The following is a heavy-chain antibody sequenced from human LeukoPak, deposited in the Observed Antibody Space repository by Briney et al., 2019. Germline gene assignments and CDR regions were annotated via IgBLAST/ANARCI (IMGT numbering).Heavy chain of an antibody. J-gene: IGHJ4*02. D-gene: IGHD1-26*01. V-gene: IGHV3-23*01. CDR1: GFTFSSSA. Sequence: GGSLRLSCAASGFTFSSSAMSWVRQVPGKGLEWVSAISGSGGSTYYADSVKGRFTISRDNSKNTLYLQMNSLRAEDTAVYYCAKPNSGSYSPFDYWGQGTLVTVSS. CDR2: ISGSGGST. CDR3: AKPNSGSYSPFDY.